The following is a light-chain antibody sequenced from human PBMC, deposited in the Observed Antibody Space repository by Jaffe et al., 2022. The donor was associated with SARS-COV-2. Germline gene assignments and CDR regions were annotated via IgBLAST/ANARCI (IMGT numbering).Light chain of an antibody. CDR3: CSYVVSATFR. V-gene: IGLV2-23*03. CDR1: SSDVGSYNL. CDR2: EGS. Sequence: QSALTQPASVSGSPGQSITISCTGTSSDVGSYNLVSWYQQHPGKAPKLIIYEGSKRPSGVSNRFSGSKSGNTASLTISGLQAEDEADYYCCSYVVSATFRFGGGTKLTVL. J-gene: IGLJ3*02.